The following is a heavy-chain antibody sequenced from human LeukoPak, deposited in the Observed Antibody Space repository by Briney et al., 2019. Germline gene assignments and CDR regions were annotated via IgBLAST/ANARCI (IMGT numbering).Heavy chain of an antibody. CDR3: ARGQKQWLAFCYYYYYMDV. D-gene: IGHD6-19*01. Sequence: PSETLSLTCTVSGYSISSGYYWSWIRQPPGKGLEWIGEINHSGSTNYNPSLKSRVTISVDTSKNQFSLKLSSVTAADTAVYYCARGQKQWLAFCYYYYYMDVWGKGTTVTVSS. CDR1: GYSISSGYY. V-gene: IGHV4-38-2*02. CDR2: INHSGST. J-gene: IGHJ6*03.